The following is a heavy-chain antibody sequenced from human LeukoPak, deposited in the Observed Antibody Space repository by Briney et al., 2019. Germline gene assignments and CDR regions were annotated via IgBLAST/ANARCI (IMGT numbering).Heavy chain of an antibody. D-gene: IGHD3-9*01. V-gene: IGHV1-8*01. CDR1: GYTFTSYD. CDR3: ARVGNRPLRYFDWLSRAGAFDI. CDR2: MNPNSGNT. J-gene: IGHJ3*02. Sequence: ASVKVSCKATGYTFTSYDINWVRQATGQGLEWMGWMNPNSGNTGYAQKFQGRVTMTRNTSISTAYMELSSLRSEDTAVYYCARVGNRPLRYFDWLSRAGAFDIWGQGTMVTVSS.